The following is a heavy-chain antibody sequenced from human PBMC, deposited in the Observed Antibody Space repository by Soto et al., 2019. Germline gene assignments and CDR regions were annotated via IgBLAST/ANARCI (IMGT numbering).Heavy chain of an antibody. J-gene: IGHJ4*02. D-gene: IGHD3-10*01. V-gene: IGHV3-53*01. CDR3: AKDRAPVVLRGEDY. CDR1: GFTVSSNY. Sequence: GGSLRLSCAASGFTVSSNYMSWVRQAPGKGLEWVSVIYSGGSTYYADSVKGRFTISRDNSKNTLYLQMNSLRAEDTAVYYCAKDRAPVVLRGEDYWGQGTLVTVSS. CDR2: IYSGGST.